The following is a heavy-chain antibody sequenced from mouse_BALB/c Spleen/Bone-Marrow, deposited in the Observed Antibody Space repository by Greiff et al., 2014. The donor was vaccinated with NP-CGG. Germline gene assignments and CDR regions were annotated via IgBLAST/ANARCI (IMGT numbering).Heavy chain of an antibody. J-gene: IGHJ4*01. V-gene: IGHV5-15*02. CDR2: ISNLAYSI. CDR3: AREGGAMDY. CDR1: GFTFSDYG. Sequence: EVQLVESGGGLVQPGGSRKPSCAASGFTFSDYGMAWVRQAPGKGPEWVAFISNLAYSIYYADTVTGRFTISRENAKNTLYLEMSSLRSEDTAMYYCAREGGAMDYWGQGTSVTVSS.